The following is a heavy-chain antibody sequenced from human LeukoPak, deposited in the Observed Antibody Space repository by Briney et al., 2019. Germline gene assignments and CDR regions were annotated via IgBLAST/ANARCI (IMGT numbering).Heavy chain of an antibody. V-gene: IGHV4-39*07. J-gene: IGHJ4*02. CDR3: ARGAFF. CDR2: IYYSGST. Sequence: TSSETLSLTCTVSGGSISSSSYYWGWIRQPPGKGLEWIGSIYYSGSTYYNPSLKSRVTISVDTSKNQFSLKLSSVTAADTAVYYCARGAFFWGQGTLVTVSS. CDR1: GGSISSSSYY.